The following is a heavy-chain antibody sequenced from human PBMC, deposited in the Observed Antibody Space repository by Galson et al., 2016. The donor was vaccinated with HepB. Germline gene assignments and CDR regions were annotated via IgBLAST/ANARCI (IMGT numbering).Heavy chain of an antibody. CDR1: GFTYSNYW. CDR3: ARNLLYVGFDI. CDR2: IDQDGSVK. D-gene: IGHD2-8*01. J-gene: IGHJ3*02. V-gene: IGHV3-7*01. Sequence: SLRLSCAASGFTYSNYWMNWVRQAPGKGLEWVARIDQDGSVKDYLDSVKGRFTISRDNTKKSLSLQTNSLRGEDTAVYFCARNLLYVGFDIWGQGTVVTVSS.